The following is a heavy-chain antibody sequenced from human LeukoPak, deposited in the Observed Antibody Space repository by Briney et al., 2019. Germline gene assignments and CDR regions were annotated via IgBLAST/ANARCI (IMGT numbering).Heavy chain of an antibody. V-gene: IGHV4-38-2*01. CDR2: IYHSGST. CDR1: GYSISSGYY. J-gene: IGHJ5*02. D-gene: IGHD2-2*01. CDR3: ARHGGGYCSSTSCYSAWFDP. Sequence: PSETLSLTCAASGYSISSGYYWGWIRQPPGKGLEWIGSIYHSGSTYYNPSLKSRVTISVDTSKNQFSLKLSSVTAADTAVYYCARHGGGYCSSTSCYSAWFDPWGQGTLVTVSS.